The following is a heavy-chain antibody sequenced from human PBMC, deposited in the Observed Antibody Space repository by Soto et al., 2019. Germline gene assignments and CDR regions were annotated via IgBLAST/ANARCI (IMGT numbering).Heavy chain of an antibody. CDR1: GYSFTSYW. J-gene: IGHJ5*02. V-gene: IGHV5-10-1*01. CDR2: IDPSDSYT. D-gene: IGHD3-3*01. Sequence: PGESLKISCKGSGYSFTSYWISWVRQMPGKGLEWMGRIDPSDSYTNYSPSFQGHVTISADKSISTAYLQWSSLKASDTAMYYCARSVFTIFGVVHNRFDPWGQGTLVTVSS. CDR3: ARSVFTIFGVVHNRFDP.